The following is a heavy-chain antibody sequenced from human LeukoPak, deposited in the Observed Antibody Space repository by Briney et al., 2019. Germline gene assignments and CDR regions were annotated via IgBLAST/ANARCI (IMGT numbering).Heavy chain of an antibody. D-gene: IGHD2-2*01. CDR1: GYTFTDYY. V-gene: IGHV1-2*02. Sequence: ASVKVSCKTAGYTFTDYYMHWVRQAPGQGLEWMGWINPNSGGTNYAQKFQGRVTMTRDTSISTAYMKLSKLRPDDTAVYYCARCIVGTSWRGPYGMDVWGQGTTVTVSS. J-gene: IGHJ6*02. CDR2: INPNSGGT. CDR3: ARCIVGTSWRGPYGMDV.